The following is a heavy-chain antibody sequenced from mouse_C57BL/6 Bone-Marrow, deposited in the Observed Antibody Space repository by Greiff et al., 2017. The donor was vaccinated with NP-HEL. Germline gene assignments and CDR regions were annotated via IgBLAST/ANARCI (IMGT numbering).Heavy chain of an antibody. V-gene: IGHV1-53*01. J-gene: IGHJ2*01. CDR2: INPSNGGT. CDR3: ARTITTVVAPYYFDY. CDR1: GYTFTSYW. Sequence: QVQLQQPGTELVKPGASVKLSCKASGYTFTSYWMHWVKQRPGQGLEWIGNINPSNGGTNYNEKFKSKATLTVDKSSSTAYMQLSSLTSEDSAVYYCARTITTVVAPYYFDYGGQGTTLTVSS. D-gene: IGHD1-1*01.